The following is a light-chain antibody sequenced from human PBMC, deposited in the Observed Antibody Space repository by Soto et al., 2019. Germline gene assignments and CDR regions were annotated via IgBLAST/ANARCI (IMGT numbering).Light chain of an antibody. CDR3: SSYTTSSTLM. V-gene: IGLV2-14*03. CDR1: SSDIGAYNY. J-gene: IGLJ3*02. Sequence: QSALTQPASVSASPGQSITISCTRTSSDIGAYNYVSWYQQHPGKAPKLMIYDVTNRPSGVSNRFSGSKSGNTASLTISGLQAEDEADYYCSSYTTSSTLMFGGGTKLTVL. CDR2: DVT.